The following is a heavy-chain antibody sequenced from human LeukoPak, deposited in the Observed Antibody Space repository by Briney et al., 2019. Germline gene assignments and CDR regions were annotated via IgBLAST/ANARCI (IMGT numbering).Heavy chain of an antibody. V-gene: IGHV3-23*01. J-gene: IGHJ4*02. D-gene: IGHD3-10*01. Sequence: GGSLRLSCAASGFTFSSYAMSWVRQAPGKGLEWVSAISGSGGSTYYADSVKGRFTISRDNSKNTLHLQMNSLRVEDTAVYYCARFYYYALDYWGQGTLVTVSS. CDR2: ISGSGGST. CDR1: GFTFSSYA. CDR3: ARFYYYALDY.